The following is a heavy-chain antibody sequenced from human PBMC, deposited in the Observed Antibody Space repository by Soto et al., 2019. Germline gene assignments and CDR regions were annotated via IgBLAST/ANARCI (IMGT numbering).Heavy chain of an antibody. Sequence: PGGSLRLSCAASGFTFSSYAMSWVRQAPGKGLEWVSAISGSGGSTYYADSVKGRFTISRDNSKNTLYLQMNSLRAEDTAVYYCAKDIGYEYYYYGMDVWGQGTTVTVSS. CDR2: ISGSGGST. CDR1: GFTFSSYA. CDR3: AKDIGYEYYYYGMDV. J-gene: IGHJ6*02. V-gene: IGHV3-23*01. D-gene: IGHD5-12*01.